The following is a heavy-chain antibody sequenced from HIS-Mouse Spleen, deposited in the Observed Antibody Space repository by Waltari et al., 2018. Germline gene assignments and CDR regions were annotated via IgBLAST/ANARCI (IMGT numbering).Heavy chain of an antibody. CDR1: GGSISSYY. Sequence: QVQLQESGPGLVKPSETLSLTCTVSGGSISSYYWSWIRQPPGKGLEWIGYIYYSGSTNYNPSLKSRVTISVDTSKNQFSLKLSSVTAADTAVYYCARAGPSEYSSSSWGAFDIWGQGTMVTVSS. J-gene: IGHJ3*02. D-gene: IGHD6-6*01. V-gene: IGHV4-59*08. CDR2: IYYSGST. CDR3: ARAGPSEYSSSSWGAFDI.